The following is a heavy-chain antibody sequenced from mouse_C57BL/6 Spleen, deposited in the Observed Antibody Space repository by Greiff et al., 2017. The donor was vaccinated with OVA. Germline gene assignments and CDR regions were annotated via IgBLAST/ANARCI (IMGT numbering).Heavy chain of an antibody. CDR3: VSHYDYDGYAMDY. D-gene: IGHD2-4*01. J-gene: IGHJ4*01. CDR2: IRSKSNNYAT. Sequence: EVQLVESGGGLVQPKGSLKLSCAASGFSFNTYAMNWVRQAPGKGLEWVARIRSKSNNYATYYADSVKDRFTISRDDSESMLYLQMNNLKTEDTAMYYCVSHYDYDGYAMDYWGQGTSVTVSS. CDR1: GFSFNTYA. V-gene: IGHV10-1*01.